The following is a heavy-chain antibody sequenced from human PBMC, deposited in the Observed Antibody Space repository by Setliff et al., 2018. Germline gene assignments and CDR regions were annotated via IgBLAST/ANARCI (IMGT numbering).Heavy chain of an antibody. D-gene: IGHD5-18*01. Sequence: PGESLKISCKGSGYSFSNFWIGWVRQMPGKGLEWMGIIYPGDSHTRYSPSFQGQVTMSADKSISTAYLQWSSLKASDTAMYYCVRQKDTAMVYWFDPWGQGTLVTVSS. V-gene: IGHV5-51*01. CDR2: IYPGDSHT. J-gene: IGHJ5*02. CDR1: GYSFSNFW. CDR3: VRQKDTAMVYWFDP.